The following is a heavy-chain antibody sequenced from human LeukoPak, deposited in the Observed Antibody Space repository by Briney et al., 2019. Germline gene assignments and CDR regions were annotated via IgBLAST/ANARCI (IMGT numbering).Heavy chain of an antibody. CDR3: ATYSTSDAFAI. CDR1: GFTFSNYW. J-gene: IGHJ3*02. CDR2: INSDGINT. Sequence: PGGSLRLSCAASGFTFSNYWMHWVRQAPGKGLVWVSRINSDGINTSYADSVKGRFTISRDNAKNSLYLQMNSLRAEDTAVYYCATYSTSDAFAIWGQGTMVTVSS. V-gene: IGHV3-74*01. D-gene: IGHD6-13*01.